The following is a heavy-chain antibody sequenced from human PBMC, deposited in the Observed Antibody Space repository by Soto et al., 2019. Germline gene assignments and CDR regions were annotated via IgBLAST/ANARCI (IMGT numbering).Heavy chain of an antibody. V-gene: IGHV4-39*07. CDR3: ARDYRPTYYDDSGGYYPPTYFDS. D-gene: IGHD3-22*01. J-gene: IGHJ4*02. CDR1: GGSISSSSYY. CDR2: IYYSGST. Sequence: SETLSLTCTVSGGSISSSSYYWGWIRQPPGKGLEWIGSIYYSGSTYYNPSLKSRVTISVDTSKNQFSLKLSSVTAADTAVYFCARDYRPTYYDDSGGYYPPTYFDSWGQGALVTVSS.